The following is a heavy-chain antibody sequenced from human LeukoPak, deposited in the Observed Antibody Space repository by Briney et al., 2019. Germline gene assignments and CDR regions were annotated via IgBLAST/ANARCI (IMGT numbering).Heavy chain of an antibody. CDR3: ARDLRYCSGGSCYSGYFDY. J-gene: IGHJ4*02. V-gene: IGHV1-18*01. D-gene: IGHD2-15*01. Sequence: ASVKVSCKASGYTFTGYGISWVRQAPGQGLEWVGWISAYNGNTNYAQKLQGRVTMTTDTSTSTAYMELRSLRSDDTAVYYCARDLRYCSGGSCYSGYFDYWGQGTLVTVSS. CDR2: ISAYNGNT. CDR1: GYTFTGYG.